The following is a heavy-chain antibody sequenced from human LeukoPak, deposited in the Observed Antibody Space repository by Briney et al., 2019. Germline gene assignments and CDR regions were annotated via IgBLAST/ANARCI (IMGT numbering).Heavy chain of an antibody. CDR1: GYSISSGYY. V-gene: IGHV4-38-2*01. CDR3: ARHLPLATDEFDP. Sequence: SETLSLTCAVSGYSISSGYYWGWIRQPPGKGLEWIGSIYHSGSTYYNPSLKSRVTISVDTSKNQFSLKLSSVTAADTAAYYCARHLPLATDEFDPWGQGTLVTVSS. D-gene: IGHD5-12*01. CDR2: IYHSGST. J-gene: IGHJ5*02.